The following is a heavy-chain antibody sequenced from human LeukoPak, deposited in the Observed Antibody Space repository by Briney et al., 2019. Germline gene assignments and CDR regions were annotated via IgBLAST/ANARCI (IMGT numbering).Heavy chain of an antibody. D-gene: IGHD1-26*01. V-gene: IGHV4-38-2*02. CDR3: TREVRSAWASFDP. CDR2: IHYSARI. Sequence: SETLSLTCTVSGYSISSGYYWGWIRPPPGKGLEWIGSIHYSARIYYNPSLKSRLTISPDTSKNQFSLKLTPVTAADTAVYYCTREVRSAWASFDPWGQGTLVIVSS. J-gene: IGHJ5*02. CDR1: GYSISSGYY.